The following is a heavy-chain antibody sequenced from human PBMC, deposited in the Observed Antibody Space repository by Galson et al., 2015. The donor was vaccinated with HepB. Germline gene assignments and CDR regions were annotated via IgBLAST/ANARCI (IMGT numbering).Heavy chain of an antibody. CDR1: GFTFSSYA. CDR2: ISGSGGST. J-gene: IGHJ4*02. D-gene: IGHD3-22*01. CDR3: AKVLTMIVVIDY. Sequence: SLRLSCAASGFTFSSYAMSWVRQAPGKGLEWVSAISGSGGSTYYADSVKGRFTISRDNSKNTLYLQMNSLRAEDTAVYYCAKVLTMIVVIDYWGQGTLVTVSS. V-gene: IGHV3-23*01.